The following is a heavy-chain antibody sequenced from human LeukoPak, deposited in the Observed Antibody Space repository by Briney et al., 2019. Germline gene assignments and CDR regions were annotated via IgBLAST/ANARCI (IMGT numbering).Heavy chain of an antibody. CDR2: MYYSGST. V-gene: IGHV4-59*01. CDR1: GGSISGYY. D-gene: IGHD1-26*01. CDR3: ARNGGSYSFDF. Sequence: SETLSLTCIVSGGSISGYYWSWIRQPPGKGLEWIGYMYYSGSTNYNPSLKSRVTILVDTSRNQFSPKLRSVTAADAAVYYCARNGGSYSFDFWGQGTLVTASS. J-gene: IGHJ4*02.